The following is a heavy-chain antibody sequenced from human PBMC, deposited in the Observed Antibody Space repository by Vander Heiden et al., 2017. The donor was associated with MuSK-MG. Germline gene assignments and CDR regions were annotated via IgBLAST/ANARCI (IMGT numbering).Heavy chain of an antibody. CDR2: ISYDGSNK. D-gene: IGHD2-2*01. CDR3: ASQYCSSSSCFLSLLDY. J-gene: IGHJ4*02. Sequence: QVQLVESVGGVVQPGRSLRLSCAASGFTFSSYGMHWVRQAPGKGLEWVAVISYDGSNKYYADSVKGRFTISRDNSKNTLYLQMNSLRAEDTAVYYCASQYCSSSSCFLSLLDYWGQGTLVTVSS. V-gene: IGHV3-30*03. CDR1: GFTFSSYG.